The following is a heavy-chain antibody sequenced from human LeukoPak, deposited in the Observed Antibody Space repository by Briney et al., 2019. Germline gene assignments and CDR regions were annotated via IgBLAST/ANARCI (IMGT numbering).Heavy chain of an antibody. CDR3: AKRVLLWFGELSGGLDY. J-gene: IGHJ4*02. CDR2: ISGSGGST. V-gene: IGHV3-23*01. D-gene: IGHD3-10*01. CDR1: GFTFSNYG. Sequence: PGGPLRLSCAASGFTFSNYGMSWVRQAPGKGLEWVSAISGSGGSTYYADSVKGRFTISRDNSKNTLYLQMNSLRAEDTAVYYCAKRVLLWFGELSGGLDYWGQGTLVTVSS.